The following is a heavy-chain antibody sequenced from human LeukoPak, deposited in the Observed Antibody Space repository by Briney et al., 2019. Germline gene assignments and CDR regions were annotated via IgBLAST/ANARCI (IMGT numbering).Heavy chain of an antibody. J-gene: IGHJ4*02. CDR3: SRDGEHGYNASDF. V-gene: IGHV3-30-3*01. CDR2: ISPDGTNI. Sequence: PGGSLRLSCAASGFTFRSYSMHWVRQAPVRGLESVSVISPDGTNIYYAGSVKGRFTISRDNSENTLYLQMNSLRAEDTALYYCSRDGEHGYNASDFWGQGTLVTVPS. CDR1: GFTFRSYS. D-gene: IGHD5-24*01.